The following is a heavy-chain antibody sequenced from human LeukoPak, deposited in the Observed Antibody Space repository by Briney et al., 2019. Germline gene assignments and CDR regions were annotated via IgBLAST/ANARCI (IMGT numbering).Heavy chain of an antibody. CDR3: GGTPYSSSLHYFDY. V-gene: IGHV3-30*03. D-gene: IGHD6-13*01. Sequence: GRSLRLSCAASGFAFSSYGMHWVRQAPGKGLEWVAVISYDGINKYYADSVKGRFTISRDNSKNTLYLQMNSMRAEDTAVYYCGGTPYSSSLHYFDYWGQGTLVTVSS. CDR2: ISYDGINK. J-gene: IGHJ4*02. CDR1: GFAFSSYG.